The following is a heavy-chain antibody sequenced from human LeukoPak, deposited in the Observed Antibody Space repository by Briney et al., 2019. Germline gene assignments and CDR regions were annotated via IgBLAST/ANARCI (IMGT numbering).Heavy chain of an antibody. J-gene: IGHJ4*02. D-gene: IGHD5-12*01. CDR2: IIPILGIA. Sequence: SVKVSFKASGGTFNSYAISWVRQAPGQGLEWMGRIIPILGIANYSQKFQGRVTITADKSTSTAYMELSSLRSEDTAVYYCARDVQTEEVATIALDYWGQGTLVTVSS. V-gene: IGHV1-69*04. CDR3: ARDVQTEEVATIALDY. CDR1: GGTFNSYA.